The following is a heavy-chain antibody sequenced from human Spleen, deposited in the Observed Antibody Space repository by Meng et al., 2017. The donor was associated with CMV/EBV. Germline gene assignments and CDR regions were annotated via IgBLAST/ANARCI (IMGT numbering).Heavy chain of an antibody. V-gene: IGHV1-18*01. J-gene: IGHJ5*01. CDR1: GYSFTSYG. Sequence: ASAKVSCKASGYSFTSYGLSWVRRAPGQGLEWMGWINPYNGLANYAQPFQGRVTMSTDTSTNTAYIALKSLRSDDTAVYYRAREGPTGYYYDSWGQGTLVTVSS. CDR2: INPYNGLA. CDR3: AREGPTGYYYDS. D-gene: IGHD3-22*01.